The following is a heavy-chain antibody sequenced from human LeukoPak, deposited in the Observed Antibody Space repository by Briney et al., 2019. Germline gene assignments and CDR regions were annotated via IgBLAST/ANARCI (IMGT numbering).Heavy chain of an antibody. CDR1: GGSISSYY. CDR3: ARVVRGVIQENWFDH. CDR2: IYYSGST. J-gene: IGHJ5*01. D-gene: IGHD3-10*01. V-gene: IGHV4-59*01. Sequence: SETLSLTCTVSGGSISSYYWSWIRQPPGKGLEWIRHIYYSGSTNYNPSLKSRVTISVDTSKTQFSLKLSSVAAADTAVYCCARVVRGVIQENWFDHWGQGTPVTVSS.